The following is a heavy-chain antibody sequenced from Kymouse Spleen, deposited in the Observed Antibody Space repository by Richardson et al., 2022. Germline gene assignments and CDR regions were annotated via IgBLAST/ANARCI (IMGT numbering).Heavy chain of an antibody. V-gene: IGHV4-4*02. CDR2: IYHSGST. J-gene: IGHJ6*02. Sequence: QVQLQESGPGLVKPSGTLSLTCAVSGGSISSSNWWSWVRQPPGKGLEWIGEIYHSGSTNYNPSLKSRVTISVDKSKNQFSLKLSSVTAADTAVYYCARDRLELTLSYYYYYGMDVWGQGTTVTVSS. D-gene: IGHD1-7*01. CDR1: GGSISSSNW. CDR3: ARDRLELTLSYYYYYGMDV.